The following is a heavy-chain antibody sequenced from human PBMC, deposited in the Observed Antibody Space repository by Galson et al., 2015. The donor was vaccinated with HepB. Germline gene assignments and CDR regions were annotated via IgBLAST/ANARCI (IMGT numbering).Heavy chain of an antibody. V-gene: IGHV3-23*01. CDR2: ISYSGGTT. CDR1: GFTFSSYA. J-gene: IGHJ4*02. CDR3: AKASEYGNSRPGNDY. Sequence: SLRLSCAASGFTFSSYAMSWVRQAPGKGLEYVSVISYSGGTTYYPDSVKGRFAISRDNSKDILYLQMNSLRAEDTAVYYCAKASEYGNSRPGNDYWGQGTLVPVSS. D-gene: IGHD6-6*01.